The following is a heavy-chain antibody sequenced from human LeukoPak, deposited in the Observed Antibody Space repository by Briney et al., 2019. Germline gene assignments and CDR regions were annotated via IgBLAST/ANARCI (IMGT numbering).Heavy chain of an antibody. CDR2: IYWDDDK. J-gene: IGHJ4*02. CDR3: VQGYFYHSSGDYRRGGSYFDY. V-gene: IGHV2-5*02. CDR1: GFSLSTSGVG. Sequence: SGPTLVKPTQTLTLTCTFSGFSLSTSGVGVGWIRQPPGKALEWLALIYWDDDKRYSPSLKSRLSITKDTSKNQVVLTMTNMDPVDTATYFCVQGYFYHSSGDYRRGGSYFDYWGQGTLVTVSS. D-gene: IGHD3-22*01.